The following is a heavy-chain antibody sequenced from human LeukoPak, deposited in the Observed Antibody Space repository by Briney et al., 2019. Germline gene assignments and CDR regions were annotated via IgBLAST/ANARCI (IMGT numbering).Heavy chain of an antibody. CDR2: INSDESST. D-gene: IGHD7-27*01. J-gene: IGHJ4*02. CDR1: GFTFSSYW. V-gene: IGHV3-74*01. Sequence: GGSLRLSCAASGFTFSSYWMHWVRQAPGKGLVWVSRINSDESSTSYADSVKGRFTISRDNAKNTMSLQMNSLRAEDTAVYYCAKDRPLNWGYHFDYWGQGTLVTVSS. CDR3: AKDRPLNWGYHFDY.